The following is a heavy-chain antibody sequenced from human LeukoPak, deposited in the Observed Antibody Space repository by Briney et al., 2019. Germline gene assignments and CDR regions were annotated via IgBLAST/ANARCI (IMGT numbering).Heavy chain of an antibody. V-gene: IGHV3-64*01. CDR3: ARVGLATRDAFDI. Sequence: GGSLRLSCAASGFTFRNYAMHWVRQAPGKGLEYVSAIDNSGGITYYANSVKGRFTISRDNSKNTLYLQMGSLRAEDMAVYYCARVGLATRDAFDIWGQGTMVTVSS. CDR2: IDNSGGIT. D-gene: IGHD3/OR15-3a*01. CDR1: GFTFRNYA. J-gene: IGHJ3*02.